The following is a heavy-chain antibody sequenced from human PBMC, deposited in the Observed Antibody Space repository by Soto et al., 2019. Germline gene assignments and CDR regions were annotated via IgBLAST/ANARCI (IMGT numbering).Heavy chain of an antibody. D-gene: IGHD3-22*01. J-gene: IGHJ4*02. CDR3: ARGNYRSSGPGPFDY. Sequence: KPSETLSLTCTVSGGSVSSGTYYWSWIRQPPGKGLEWIGYIYYSGSTIYNPSLMRRVTISVDTSKNQFSLKLSSVTAADTAVYYCARGNYRSSGPGPFDYWGQGTLVTVSS. CDR1: GGSVSSGTYY. CDR2: IYYSGST. V-gene: IGHV4-61*01.